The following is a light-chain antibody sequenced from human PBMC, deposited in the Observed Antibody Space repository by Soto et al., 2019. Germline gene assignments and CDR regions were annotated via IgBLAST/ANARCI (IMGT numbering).Light chain of an antibody. V-gene: IGKV1-9*01. CDR1: QGISSH. CDR2: VIS. CDR3: QQLNTYPIT. J-gene: IGKJ5*01. Sequence: DIQLTQSPSFLSASVVDRVTITCRASQGISSHLAWYQQKPGKAPKLLIYVISSLQNGVPSRFSGSGSGTEFTLTISGLQPEDLATYYCQQLNTYPITFGQGTRLEI.